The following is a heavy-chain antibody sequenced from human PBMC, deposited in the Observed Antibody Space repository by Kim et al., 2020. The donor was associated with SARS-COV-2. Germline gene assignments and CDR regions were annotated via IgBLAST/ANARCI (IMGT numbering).Heavy chain of an antibody. CDR2: IYTSGST. V-gene: IGHV4-61*02. CDR3: ARVRSSSWYDYFDY. J-gene: IGHJ4*02. Sequence: SETLSLTCTVSGGSISSGSYYWSWIRQPAGKGLEWIGRIYTSGSTNYNPSLKSRVTISVDTSKNQFSLKLSSVTAADTAVYYCARVRSSSWYDYFDYWGQGTLVTVSS. CDR1: GGSISSGSYY. D-gene: IGHD6-13*01.